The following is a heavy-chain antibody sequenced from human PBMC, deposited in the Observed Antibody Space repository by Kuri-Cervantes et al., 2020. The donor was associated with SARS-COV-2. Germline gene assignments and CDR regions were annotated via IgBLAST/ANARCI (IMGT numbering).Heavy chain of an antibody. CDR3: ARGDIAVDGALDY. V-gene: IGHV3-20*04. CDR1: GFTFDDYG. Sequence: GEPLKISCAASGFTFDDYGMSWVRQAPGKGLEWVSGINWNGGSTGYADSVKGRFTISRDNAMNSLYLQMNSLRAEDTALYYCARGDIAVDGALDYWGQGTLVTVSS. J-gene: IGHJ4*02. D-gene: IGHD6-19*01. CDR2: INWNGGST.